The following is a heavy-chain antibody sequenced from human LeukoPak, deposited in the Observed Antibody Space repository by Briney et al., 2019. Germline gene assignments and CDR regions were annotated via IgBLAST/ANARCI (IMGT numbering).Heavy chain of an antibody. J-gene: IGHJ4*02. Sequence: LSQTLSLTCAISGDSVTSNSAAWNWIRQSPSRGLEWLGRTYYRSKWYNDYAVSVKSQITINPDTSKNQFSLQLNSVTPEDTAVYYCARVGGSSWVFDYWGQGTLVTVSS. CDR3: ARVGGSSWVFDY. V-gene: IGHV6-1*01. CDR1: GDSVTSNSAA. D-gene: IGHD6-13*01. CDR2: TYYRSKWYN.